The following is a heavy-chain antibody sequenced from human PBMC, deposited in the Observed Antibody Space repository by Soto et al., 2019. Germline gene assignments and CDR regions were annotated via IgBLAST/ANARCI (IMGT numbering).Heavy chain of an antibody. V-gene: IGHV1-3*01. CDR2: INAGNGNT. Sequence: QVQLVQSGAEVKKSGASVKVSCKASGYTFTSYAMHWVRQAPGQRLEWMGWINAGNGNTKYSQKFQGRVTITRDTSASTAYMELSSLRSEDTAVYYCARDLYSSSFDYWGQGTLVTVSS. J-gene: IGHJ4*02. CDR3: ARDLYSSSFDY. CDR1: GYTFTSYA. D-gene: IGHD6-13*01.